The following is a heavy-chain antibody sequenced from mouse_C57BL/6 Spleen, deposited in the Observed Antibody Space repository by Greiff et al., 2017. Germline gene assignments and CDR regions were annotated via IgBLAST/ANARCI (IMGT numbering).Heavy chain of an antibody. Sequence: QVQLQQSGPGLVQPSQSLSITCTVSGFSLTSYGVHWVRQSPGKGLEWLGVIWSGESTDYNAAFISRLSISKDNSKSQVFFKMNSLQADDTAIYYFARGGDGYLAWFAYWGQGTLVTVSA. V-gene: IGHV2-2*01. J-gene: IGHJ3*01. CDR1: GFSLTSYG. CDR3: ARGGDGYLAWFAY. CDR2: IWSGEST. D-gene: IGHD2-3*01.